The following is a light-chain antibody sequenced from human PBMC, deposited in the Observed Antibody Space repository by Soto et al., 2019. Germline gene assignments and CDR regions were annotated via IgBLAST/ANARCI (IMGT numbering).Light chain of an antibody. V-gene: IGLV2-14*03. J-gene: IGLJ1*01. CDR3: SSYTATTTSYV. CDR2: DVS. Sequence: QSVLAQPASVSESPGQSITISCTGTNIDVGGYNYVSWYQQHPGKVPKLMIYDVSNRPSGVSNRFSGSKSGNTASLTISGLQAEDEADYYCSSYTATTTSYVFGTGTKLTVL. CDR1: NIDVGGYNY.